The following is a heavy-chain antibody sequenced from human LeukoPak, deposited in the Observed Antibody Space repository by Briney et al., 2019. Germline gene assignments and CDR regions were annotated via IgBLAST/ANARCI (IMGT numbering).Heavy chain of an antibody. J-gene: IGHJ6*03. Sequence: PSETLSLTCTVSGGSISSSSYYWGWIRQPPGKGLEWIGSIYYSGSTYYNPSLKSRVTISVDTSKNQFSLKLSSGTAADTAVYYCARGVIYYYYMDVWGKGTTVTVSS. V-gene: IGHV4-39*07. CDR1: GGSISSSSYY. CDR2: IYYSGST. CDR3: ARGVIYYYYMDV.